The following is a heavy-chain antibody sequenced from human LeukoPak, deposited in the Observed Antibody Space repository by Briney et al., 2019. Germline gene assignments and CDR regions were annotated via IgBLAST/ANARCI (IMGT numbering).Heavy chain of an antibody. CDR1: GGSISSSSYY. Sequence: SETLSLTCTVSGGSISSSSYYWSWIRQPPGKGLEWIGYIYYSGSTNYNPSLKSRVTISVDTSKNQFSLKLSSVTAADTAVYYCARGQDYDYVWGSYRPFDYWGQGTLVTVSS. V-gene: IGHV4-61*01. CDR3: ARGQDYDYVWGSYRPFDY. CDR2: IYYSGST. D-gene: IGHD3-16*02. J-gene: IGHJ4*02.